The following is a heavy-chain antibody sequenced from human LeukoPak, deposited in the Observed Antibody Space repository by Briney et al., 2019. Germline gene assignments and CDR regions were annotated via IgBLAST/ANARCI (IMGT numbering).Heavy chain of an antibody. CDR2: IYTSGST. Sequence: SETLSLTCTVSGGSISSYYWSWIRQPAGKGLEWIGRIYTSGSTNYNPSLKSRVTMSVDTSKNQFSLKLSSVTAADTAVYYCARDKVGATGHYYYYMDVWGKGTTVTISS. D-gene: IGHD1-26*01. V-gene: IGHV4-4*07. CDR3: ARDKVGATGHYYYYMDV. J-gene: IGHJ6*03. CDR1: GGSISSYY.